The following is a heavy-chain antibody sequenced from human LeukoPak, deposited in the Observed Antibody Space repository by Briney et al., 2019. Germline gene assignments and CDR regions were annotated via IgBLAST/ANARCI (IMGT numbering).Heavy chain of an antibody. V-gene: IGHV4-61*01. Sequence: SETLSLTCTVSGGSVSSGSYYWSWIRQPPGKGLEWINYIYYDGSTKHNPSLESRVTISVDTSKNQFSLKVRHVTAADTAVYYCARGGYSSGWYTDYYFDYWGQGTLVTVSS. CDR1: GGSVSSGSYY. CDR2: IYYDGST. J-gene: IGHJ4*02. D-gene: IGHD6-19*01. CDR3: ARGGYSSGWYTDYYFDY.